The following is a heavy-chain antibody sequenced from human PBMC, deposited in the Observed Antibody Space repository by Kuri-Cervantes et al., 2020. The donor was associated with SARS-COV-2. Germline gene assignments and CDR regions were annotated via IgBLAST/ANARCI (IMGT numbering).Heavy chain of an antibody. J-gene: IGHJ4*02. D-gene: IGHD5-18*01. CDR3: ATTDTAMVPEFDY. CDR2: FDPEDGET. Sequence: ASVKVSCKVSGYTLTELSMHWVRQAPGKGLEWMGGFDPEDGETIYALKFQGRVTMTEDTSTDTAYMELSSLRSEDTAVYYCATTDTAMVPEFDYWGQGTLVTVSS. CDR1: GYTLTELS. V-gene: IGHV1-24*01.